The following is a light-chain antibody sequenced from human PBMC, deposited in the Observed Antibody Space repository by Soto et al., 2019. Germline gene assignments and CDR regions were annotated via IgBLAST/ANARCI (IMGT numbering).Light chain of an antibody. J-gene: IGLJ1*01. Sequence: QSVLTQPASVSGSPGQSITISCTGTSSDVGDYKYVSWYQHHPDKAPKLIIFVNSNRPSGVSNRFSGSKSGNTASLTISGLQAEDEADYYCSSYTSSDTPYVFGTGTKVTVL. CDR2: VNS. CDR3: SSYTSSDTPYV. V-gene: IGLV2-14*01. CDR1: SSDVGDYKY.